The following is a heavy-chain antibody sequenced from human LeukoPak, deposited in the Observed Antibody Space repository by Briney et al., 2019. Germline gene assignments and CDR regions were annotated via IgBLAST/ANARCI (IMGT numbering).Heavy chain of an antibody. D-gene: IGHD6-6*01. J-gene: IGHJ4*02. V-gene: IGHV3-9*01. CDR1: GFTFDAYA. CDR3: AKDITGGRSSPYFDS. CDR2: ISWNGGGM. Sequence: GGSLRLSCAASGFTFDAYAMHWVRQAPGKGLEWVSGISWNGGGMGYAVSVKGQFTISRDNAKNSLYLQMNSLRDEDTALYYCAKDITGGRSSPYFDSWGQGTLVTVSS.